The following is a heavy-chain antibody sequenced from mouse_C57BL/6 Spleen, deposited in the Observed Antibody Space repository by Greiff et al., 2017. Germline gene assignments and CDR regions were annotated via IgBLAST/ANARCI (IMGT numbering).Heavy chain of an antibody. CDR2: IDPSDSET. Sequence: QVQLQQPGAELVRPGSSVKLSCKASGYTFTSYWMHWVTQRPIQGLEWIGNIDPSDSETHYNQKFKDKATLTVDKSSITAYMQLSSLTSEDSAVYYCARSRGYGNYEGAMDYWGQGTSVTVSS. CDR1: GYTFTSYW. J-gene: IGHJ4*01. V-gene: IGHV1-52*01. D-gene: IGHD2-1*01. CDR3: ARSRGYGNYEGAMDY.